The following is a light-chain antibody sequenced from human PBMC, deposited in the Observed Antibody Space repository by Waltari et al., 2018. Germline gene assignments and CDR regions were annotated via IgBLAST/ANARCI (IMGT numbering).Light chain of an antibody. CDR2: GAS. J-gene: IGKJ2*01. V-gene: IGKV3-20*01. CDR3: QQYGSSPLYT. CDR1: QSVSSSY. Sequence: EIVLTQSPGTLSLSPGERATLSCTASQSVSSSYLAWYQQKPGQAPSLLIYGASSRATGIPDRFSGSGSGTDFTLTISRLEPEDFAVYYCQQYGSSPLYTFGQGTKLEIK.